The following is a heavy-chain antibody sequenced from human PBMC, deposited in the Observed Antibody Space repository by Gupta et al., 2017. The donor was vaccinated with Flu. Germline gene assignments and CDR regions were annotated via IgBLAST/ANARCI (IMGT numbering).Heavy chain of an antibody. J-gene: IGHJ1*01. CDR1: GGSISSLSYY. V-gene: IGHV4-31*03. CDR2: IYYSGST. Sequence: QVQLQESGPGLVKPSQTLPLTCTVSGGSISSLSYYWSWIRQHPGKGLEWIGYIYYSGSTYYTPSLKSRVTMSVDTAKNQFSLKLSSVTAADTAVYYCARDAPVAGSFQHWGQGTLVTVSS. CDR3: ARDAPVAGSFQH. D-gene: IGHD6-19*01.